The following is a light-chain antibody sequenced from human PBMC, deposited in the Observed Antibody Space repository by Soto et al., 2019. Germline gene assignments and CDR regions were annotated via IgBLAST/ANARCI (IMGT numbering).Light chain of an antibody. CDR2: DTT. Sequence: QSVVTQEPSLTVSPGGTVTLTCGSSTGAVSSGHYPYWFQQKPGQAPTTLIYDTTQTHPWTPARFSGSRLGAKAALTLSGAQHEDEADYYCFLSYPGTWVFGGGTQLTVL. CDR1: TGAVSSGHY. J-gene: IGLJ3*02. CDR3: FLSYPGTWV. V-gene: IGLV7-46*01.